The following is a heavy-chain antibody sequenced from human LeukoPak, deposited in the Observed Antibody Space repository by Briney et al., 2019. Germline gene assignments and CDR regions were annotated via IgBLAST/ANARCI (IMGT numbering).Heavy chain of an antibody. Sequence: ASVKVSCKASGYTFTGYYMNWVRQAPGQGLEWMGRINPNTGGTNYAQNFQGSVTMTRDTSITTVYMELSRLRSDDTAVYYCAREKTYDFWSGHLPAGLGGDYYYMDVWGKGTTVTVSS. V-gene: IGHV1-2*06. CDR2: INPNTGGT. CDR3: AREKTYDFWSGHLPAGLGGDYYYMDV. CDR1: GYTFTGYY. D-gene: IGHD3-3*01. J-gene: IGHJ6*03.